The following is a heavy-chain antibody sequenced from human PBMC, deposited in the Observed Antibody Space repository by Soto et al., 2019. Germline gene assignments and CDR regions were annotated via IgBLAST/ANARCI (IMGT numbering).Heavy chain of an antibody. J-gene: IGHJ4*02. CDR3: ATRGTQGRWLEFADY. D-gene: IGHD5-12*01. V-gene: IGHV1-69*01. CDR2: IIPISGRT. Sequence: QVQLVQSGAEVKRPGSSVKVSCEASGGTFSSLGFTWVRQAPGQGLEWMGVIIPISGRTTFAPKFLGRVTITADESTRTTYMELTALTSDDTDIYYCATRGTQGRWLEFADYWGQGTLVTVSS. CDR1: GGTFSSLG.